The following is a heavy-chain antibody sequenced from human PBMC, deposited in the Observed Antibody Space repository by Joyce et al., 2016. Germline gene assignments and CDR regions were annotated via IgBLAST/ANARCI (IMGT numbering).Heavy chain of an antibody. CDR1: GFMFSTSS. J-gene: IGHJ6*02. D-gene: IGHD2-21*01. CDR2: ISGDRRFI. Sequence: EVQLVESGGGLVKTGGSLKISCAASGFMFSTSSMSWFRQAPGKGLEWVSAISGDRRFIFHADSVRGRFTVSRDNAENSLYLQMKSLRVEDTAVYFCARGGLVYDYSMDVWGQGTTVIVSS. CDR3: ARGGLVYDYSMDV. V-gene: IGHV3-21*02.